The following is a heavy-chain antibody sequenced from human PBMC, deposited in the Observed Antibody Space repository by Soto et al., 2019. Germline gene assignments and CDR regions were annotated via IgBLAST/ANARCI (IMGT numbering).Heavy chain of an antibody. CDR1: GFTFSSHA. CDR2: LLFDGTND. V-gene: IGHV3-30*09. Sequence: GGTLRLSCAASGFTFSSHAMHWVRQAPGRGLEWKAGLLFDGTNDFYAYTVKGRAAVSRDNYKNTLYLQLGNLVPQDTAVYYCARGHKWFTLWRLDLWGLGTLVTVSS. CDR3: ARGHKWFTLWRLDL. J-gene: IGHJ4*01. D-gene: IGHD3-22*01.